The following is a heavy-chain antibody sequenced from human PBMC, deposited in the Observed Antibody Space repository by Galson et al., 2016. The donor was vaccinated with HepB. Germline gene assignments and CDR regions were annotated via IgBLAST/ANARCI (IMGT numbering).Heavy chain of an antibody. CDR1: GFSLSTSGVG. CDR3: ARCSPSLDVDY. J-gene: IGHJ4*02. Sequence: PALVKPTQTLTLTCTFTGFSLSTSGVGVGWIRQPPGKALEWLALIYWDDDKRYSPSLKSRLTITKDTSKNQVVLTMTNMDPVDTATYYCARCSPSLDVDYWGQGILVTVSS. D-gene: IGHD3-10*02. V-gene: IGHV2-5*02. CDR2: IYWDDDK.